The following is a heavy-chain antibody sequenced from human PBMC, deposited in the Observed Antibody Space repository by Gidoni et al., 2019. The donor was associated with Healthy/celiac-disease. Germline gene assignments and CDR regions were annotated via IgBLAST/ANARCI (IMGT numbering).Heavy chain of an antibody. Sequence: EFQLVESGGGLVKPWGCLRLSCAASGFTFSSYSMNWVRQAPGKGLEWVSSISSSSSYIYYADSVKGRFTISRDNAKNSLYLQMNSLRAEDTAVYYCARDSRGGGYYGMDVWGQGTTVTVSS. J-gene: IGHJ6*02. D-gene: IGHD2-15*01. CDR1: GFTFSSYS. CDR3: ARDSRGGGYYGMDV. CDR2: ISSSSSYI. V-gene: IGHV3-21*01.